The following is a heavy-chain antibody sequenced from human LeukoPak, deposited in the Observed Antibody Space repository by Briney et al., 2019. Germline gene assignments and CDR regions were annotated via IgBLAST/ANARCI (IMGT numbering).Heavy chain of an antibody. D-gene: IGHD1-26*01. CDR2: INHSGST. V-gene: IGHV4-34*01. Sequence: SETLSLTCTVSGGSISSYYWSWIRQPPGKGLEWIGEINHSGSTNYNPSLKSRVTISVDTSKNQFPLKLSSVTAADTAVYYCARAPRREQSFDYWGQGTLVTVSS. CDR1: GGSISSYY. J-gene: IGHJ4*02. CDR3: ARAPRREQSFDY.